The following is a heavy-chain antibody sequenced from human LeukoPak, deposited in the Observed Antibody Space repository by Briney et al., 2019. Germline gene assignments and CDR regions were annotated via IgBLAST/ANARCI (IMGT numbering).Heavy chain of an antibody. Sequence: GRSLRLSCAASGFTFRGNGMHWVRQAPGKGLEWVAIIWYDGSNRYYAHSVKGRFTISRDNCQNTLFLQMNSLTAEDTAVYHCARDQGTSVTAMVGGHFDYWGPGTLVTVSS. CDR1: GFTFRGNG. CDR3: ARDQGTSVTAMVGGHFDY. J-gene: IGHJ4*02. V-gene: IGHV3-33*01. CDR2: IWYDGSNR. D-gene: IGHD4-17*01.